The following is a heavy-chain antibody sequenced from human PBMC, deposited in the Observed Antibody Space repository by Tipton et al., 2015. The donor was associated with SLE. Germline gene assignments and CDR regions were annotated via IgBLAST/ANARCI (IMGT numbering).Heavy chain of an antibody. CDR2: VSRQSGSI. CDR1: GFTLDDSA. J-gene: IGHJ4*02. CDR3: VKSRDYYDILTGFFDQ. V-gene: IGHV3-9*01. D-gene: IGHD3-9*01. Sequence: SLRLSCAAPGFTLDDSAMHWVRQAPGKGLAWVAGVSRQSGSIGYGEAVKGRFTISRDNAQNIVYLQMRSLTRDDTALYFCVKSRDYYDILTGFFDQWGQGALVTVSS.